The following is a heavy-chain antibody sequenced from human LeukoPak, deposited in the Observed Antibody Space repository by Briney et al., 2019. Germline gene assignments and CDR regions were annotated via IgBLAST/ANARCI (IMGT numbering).Heavy chain of an antibody. D-gene: IGHD3-22*01. V-gene: IGHV1-18*01. CDR3: ARSCRARYYDSSGYYDPFDY. CDR2: ISAYNGNT. Sequence: GASVNVSFKSSGYTFTSYGISWVRQAPGQGLAWMGWISAYNGNTNYAQKLQGRVTMTTDTSTSTAYMELRSLRSDDTAVYDCARSCRARYYDSSGYYDPFDYWGQGTLVTVSS. CDR1: GYTFTSYG. J-gene: IGHJ4*02.